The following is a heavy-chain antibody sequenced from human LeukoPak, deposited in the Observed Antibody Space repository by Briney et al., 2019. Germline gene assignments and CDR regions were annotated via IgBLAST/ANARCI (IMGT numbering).Heavy chain of an antibody. J-gene: IGHJ4*02. D-gene: IGHD5-18*01. CDR3: AKSGGYSYGYDFDY. Sequence: GGSLRLSCAASGFTFDDYAMHWVCQAPGKGLEWVSLISGNGGSTYHADSVKGRFTISRDNSKNSLYLQMNSLRTEDTALYYCAKSGGYSYGYDFDYWGQGTLVTVSS. V-gene: IGHV3-43*02. CDR2: ISGNGGST. CDR1: GFTFDDYA.